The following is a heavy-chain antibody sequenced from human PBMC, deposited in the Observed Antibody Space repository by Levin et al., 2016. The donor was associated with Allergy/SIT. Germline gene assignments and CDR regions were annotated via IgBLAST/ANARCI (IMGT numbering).Heavy chain of an antibody. D-gene: IGHD6-13*01. Sequence: ASVKVSCKASGYTFTSYAMHWVRQAPGQRLEWMGWINAGNGNTKYSQKFQGRVTITRDTSASTAYMELSSLRSEDTAVYYCARDLSLPLGDGSSWYWGNYYYGMDVWGQGTTVTVSS. CDR1: GYTFTSYA. CDR3: ARDLSLPLGDGSSWYWGNYYYGMDV. CDR2: INAGNGNT. V-gene: IGHV1-3*01. J-gene: IGHJ6*02.